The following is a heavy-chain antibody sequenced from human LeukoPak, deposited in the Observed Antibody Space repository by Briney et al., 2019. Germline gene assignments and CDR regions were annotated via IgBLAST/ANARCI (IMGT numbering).Heavy chain of an antibody. CDR1: GFPFSSYA. CDR2: FSGSAGTT. CDR3: ARGVWFGESWAGY. V-gene: IGHV3-23*01. J-gene: IGHJ4*02. D-gene: IGHD3-10*01. Sequence: GGSLRLSCAASGFPFSSYAMTWVRQAPGKGLEWVSAFSGSAGTTYYADSVKGRFTISRDNSKNTLYLQMNSLKAEDTAVYYCARGVWFGESWAGYWGQGTLVTVSS.